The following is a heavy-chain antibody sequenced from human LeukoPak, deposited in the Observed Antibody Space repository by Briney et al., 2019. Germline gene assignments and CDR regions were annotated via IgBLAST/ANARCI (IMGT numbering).Heavy chain of an antibody. V-gene: IGHV3-20*04. CDR3: AKVSGSGSYGPFDY. CDR1: GFIFDDYD. J-gene: IGHJ4*02. Sequence: SGGSLRLSCAASGFIFDDYDMNWVRQAPGKGLEWVSHINWNGDTIGYGDSVKGRFTISRDNAKNSLYLQMNSLRAEDTALYYCAKVSGSGSYGPFDYWGQGTLVTVSS. CDR2: INWNGDTI. D-gene: IGHD3-10*01.